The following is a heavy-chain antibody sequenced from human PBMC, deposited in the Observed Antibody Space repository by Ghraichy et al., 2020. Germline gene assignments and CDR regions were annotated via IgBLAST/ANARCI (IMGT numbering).Heavy chain of an antibody. Sequence: SETLSLTCTVSGGSISSSSYYWGWIRQPPGKGLELIGNVYYTGSTYYNPSLKSRVSISVDMSKNQFSLKLSSVTAADTAVYYCARPGSYWYYGMDVWGQGTTVTVSS. CDR1: GGSISSSSYY. CDR2: VYYTGST. CDR3: ARPGSYWYYGMDV. V-gene: IGHV4-39*01. J-gene: IGHJ6*02.